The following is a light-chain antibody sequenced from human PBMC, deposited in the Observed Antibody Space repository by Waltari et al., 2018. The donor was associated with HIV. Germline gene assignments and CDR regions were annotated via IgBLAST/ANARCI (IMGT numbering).Light chain of an antibody. CDR2: KDT. Sequence: SFELTQPPSVSVSPGQTARITCSGDALAKQYTYWYQQKPGQAPVVVIYKDTDRPSGLPERFSGSSSGTTVTLTISGVQSEDEADYYCQSADTGGTRVFGPGTKVTVL. CDR3: QSADTGGTRV. CDR1: ALAKQY. J-gene: IGLJ1*01. V-gene: IGLV3-25*03.